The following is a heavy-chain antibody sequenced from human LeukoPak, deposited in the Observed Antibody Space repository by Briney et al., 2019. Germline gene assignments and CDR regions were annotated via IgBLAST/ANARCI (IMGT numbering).Heavy chain of an antibody. CDR1: GGSISSYC. Sequence: PSETLSLTCTVSGGSISSYCWSWIRQPPGKGLEWIGYIYYSGSTNYNPSLKSRVTISVDTSKNQFSLKLSSVTAADTAVYYCARHLEGWFDPWGQGTLVTVSS. V-gene: IGHV4-59*01. J-gene: IGHJ5*02. CDR3: ARHLEGWFDP. CDR2: IYYSGST.